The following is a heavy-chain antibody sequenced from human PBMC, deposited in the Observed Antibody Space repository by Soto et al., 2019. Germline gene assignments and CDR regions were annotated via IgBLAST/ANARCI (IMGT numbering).Heavy chain of an antibody. CDR3: ARGLILWFGELVRRGGYCYYVEV. V-gene: IGHV4-34*01. Sequence: QVQLQQWGAGLLKPSETLALTCAVYGGSFSGYQWSWIRQTPGKGLEWIGEINDSGNINYNPSLKSRVTNWIYTPKKRSALKLSSVAAAETSVYYCARGLILWFGELVRRGGYCYYVEVCGKGTTVT. CDR2: INDSGNI. J-gene: IGHJ6*03. CDR1: GGSFSGYQ. D-gene: IGHD3-10*01.